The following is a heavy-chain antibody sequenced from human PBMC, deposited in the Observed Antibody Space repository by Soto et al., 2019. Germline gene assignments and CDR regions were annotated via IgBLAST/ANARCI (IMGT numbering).Heavy chain of an antibody. D-gene: IGHD1-26*01. CDR1: GFTFSNYG. V-gene: IGHV3-30*18. CDR2: MSYDGSNQ. Sequence: QVQLVESGGGVVQPGRSLRLSCAASGFTFSNYGMHWVRQAPGKGPEWVAIMSYDGSNQYYGDSVQGRFTISRDNSRDTLYLQLNSLTVEDTAVYYCAKAPIARSTTWYFQHWGQGTLVTVSS. CDR3: AKAPIARSTTWYFQH. J-gene: IGHJ1*01.